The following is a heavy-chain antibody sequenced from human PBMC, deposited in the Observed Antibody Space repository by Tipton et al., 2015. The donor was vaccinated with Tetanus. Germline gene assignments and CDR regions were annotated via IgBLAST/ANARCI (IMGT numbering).Heavy chain of an antibody. V-gene: IGHV4-59*11. J-gene: IGHJ4*02. CDR3: ARATEHDIMTGYDN. D-gene: IGHD3-9*01. Sequence: TLSLTCTVSGGSIASQYWSWIRQPAGKGLEWIGEVDDSGSTNYSPSLKSRVTISLDTSKNEFSLTLSSVTAADTAVYYCARATEHDIMTGYDNWGPGTQVTVSS. CDR2: VDDSGST. CDR1: GGSIASQY.